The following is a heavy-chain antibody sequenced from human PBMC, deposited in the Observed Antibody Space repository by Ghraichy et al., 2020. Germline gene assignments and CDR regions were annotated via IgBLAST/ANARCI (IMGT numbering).Heavy chain of an antibody. D-gene: IGHD4-23*01. CDR2: ISTSSDI. Sequence: GGSLRLSCAASGFTFSNFALNWVRQAPGKGLEWISYISTSSDIYYADSVKGRFTISRDNAKNSLYLQMNSLRDEDTALYYCSRDSESTGGNLIFHYWGQGTLVTVSS. CDR1: GFTFSNFA. V-gene: IGHV3-48*02. J-gene: IGHJ4*02. CDR3: SRDSESTGGNLIFHY.